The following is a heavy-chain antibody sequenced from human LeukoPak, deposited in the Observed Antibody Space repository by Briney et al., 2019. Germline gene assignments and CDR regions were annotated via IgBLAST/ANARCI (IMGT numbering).Heavy chain of an antibody. D-gene: IGHD2-2*02. J-gene: IGHJ4*02. Sequence: SQTLSLTCTVSGGSISSGGYYWSWIRQPPGKGLEWIGYIYHSGSTYYNPSLKSRVTISVDRSKNQFSLKLSSVTAADTAVYYCARAPNSILFFDYWGQGTLVTVSS. CDR2: IYHSGST. CDR3: ARAPNSILFFDY. V-gene: IGHV4-30-2*01. CDR1: GGSISSGGYY.